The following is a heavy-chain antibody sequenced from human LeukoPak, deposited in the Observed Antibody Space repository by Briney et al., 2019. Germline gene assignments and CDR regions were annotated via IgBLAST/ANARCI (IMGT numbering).Heavy chain of an antibody. CDR1: GGSISIYY. CDR3: ARHGSGSYYYGMDV. CDR2: IYYSGST. J-gene: IGHJ6*02. Sequence: SETLSLTCTVSGGSISIYYWSWIRQPPGKGLEWIGYIYYSGSTNYNPSLKSRVTISVDTSKNQFSLKLSSVTAADTAVYYCARHGSGSYYYGMDVWGQGTTVTVSS. V-gene: IGHV4-59*08. D-gene: IGHD3-10*01.